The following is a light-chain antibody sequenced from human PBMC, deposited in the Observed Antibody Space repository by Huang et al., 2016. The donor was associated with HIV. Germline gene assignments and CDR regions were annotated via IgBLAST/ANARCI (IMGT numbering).Light chain of an antibody. J-gene: IGKJ4*01. CDR3: QQRSSGVT. CDR2: DTS. CDR1: QSVGNY. V-gene: IGKV3-11*01. Sequence: IVLTQSPATLSWYPGEKVTLSCRASQSVGNYIAWSQQHPGQSPKLLIYDTSNRATGTPVRFSGSGSGTDFTLTISSLESEDFAVYYCQQRSSGVTFGGGTKVQVK.